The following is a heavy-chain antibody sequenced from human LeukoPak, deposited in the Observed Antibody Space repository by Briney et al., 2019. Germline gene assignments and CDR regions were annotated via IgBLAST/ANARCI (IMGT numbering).Heavy chain of an antibody. CDR2: IRSKADSYAT. J-gene: IGHJ4*02. CDR3: TRWLQPLEH. CDR1: GFTFSGSA. D-gene: IGHD5-24*01. Sequence: GGSLRLSCAASGFTFSGSAMHWVRQASGKGLEWVGRIRSKADSYATAYAASLKGRFIISRDDSKNTTYLQMNSLNTEDTAVYYCTRWLQPLEHWGQGTLVSVSS. V-gene: IGHV3-73*01.